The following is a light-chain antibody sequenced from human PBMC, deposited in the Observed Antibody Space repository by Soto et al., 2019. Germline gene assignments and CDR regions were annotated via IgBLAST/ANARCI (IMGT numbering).Light chain of an antibody. J-gene: IGKJ1*01. V-gene: IGKV1-5*03. Sequence: DIQMTQSPSTLPASVGDRVPVTCRASQSIRSWLAWYQKKPGKAPKPLIYKASLLETGVPSRISGSGSGTEFTLTISSLQTDDFGTYYCQQYNSHPWTFGQGTKVDIK. CDR1: QSIRSW. CDR2: KAS. CDR3: QQYNSHPWT.